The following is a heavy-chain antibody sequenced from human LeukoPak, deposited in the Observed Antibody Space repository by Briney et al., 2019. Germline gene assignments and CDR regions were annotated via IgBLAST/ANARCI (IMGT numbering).Heavy chain of an antibody. CDR3: ARDRQDSSWDEYYYYYYYMDV. CDR2: INPNSGGT. V-gene: IGHV1-2*02. J-gene: IGHJ6*03. CDR1: GYTFTGYY. D-gene: IGHD6-13*01. Sequence: GASVKVSCKASGYTFTGYYMHWVRQATGQGLEWMGWINPNSGGTNYAQKFQGRVTMTRDTSISTAYMELSRLRSDDTAVYYCARDRQDSSWDEYYYYYYYMDVWGKGTTVTVSS.